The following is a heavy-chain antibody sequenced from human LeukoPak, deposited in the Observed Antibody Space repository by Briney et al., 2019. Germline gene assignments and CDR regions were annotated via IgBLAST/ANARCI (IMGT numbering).Heavy chain of an antibody. Sequence: SETLCLTCTVSGGSISSYYWSWIRQPPGKGLEWIGYIYYSGSTNYNPSLKSRVTISVDTSKNQFSLKLSSVTAADTAVYYCARGYSSGWQDYWGQGTLVTVSS. D-gene: IGHD6-19*01. CDR2: IYYSGST. CDR1: GGSISSYY. V-gene: IGHV4-59*01. J-gene: IGHJ4*02. CDR3: ARGYSSGWQDY.